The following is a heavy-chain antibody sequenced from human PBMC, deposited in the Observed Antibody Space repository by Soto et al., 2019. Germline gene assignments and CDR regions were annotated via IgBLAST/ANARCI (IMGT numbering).Heavy chain of an antibody. D-gene: IGHD3-9*01. CDR2: ISAYNGNT. CDR3: ARRGILTGYYRNEYYYYMDV. V-gene: IGHV1-18*01. J-gene: IGHJ6*03. CDR1: GYTFTSYG. Sequence: ASVKVSCKASGYTFTSYGISWVRQAPGQGLEWMGWISAYNGNTNYAQKLQGRVTMTTDTSTSTAYMELWSLRSDDTAVYYCARRGILTGYYRNEYYYYMDVWGKGTTVIVSS.